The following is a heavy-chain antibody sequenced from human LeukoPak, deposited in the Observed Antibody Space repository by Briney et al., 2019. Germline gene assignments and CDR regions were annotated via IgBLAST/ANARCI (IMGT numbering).Heavy chain of an antibody. J-gene: IGHJ6*02. V-gene: IGHV7-4-1*02. CDR1: GYTFTTYA. D-gene: IGHD3-10*01. CDR2: INTNTGNP. Sequence: ASVIVSCKASGYTFTTYAMNWVRQAPGQGLEWMGWINTNTGNPTYAQGFTGRFVFSLDTSVSTAYLQISSLKAEDTAIYYCARDLGLVYYYYGMDVWGQGTTVTVSS. CDR3: ARDLGLVYYYYGMDV.